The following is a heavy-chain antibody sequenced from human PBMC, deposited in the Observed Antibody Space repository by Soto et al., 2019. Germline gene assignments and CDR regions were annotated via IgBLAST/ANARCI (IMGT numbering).Heavy chain of an antibody. CDR1: GGSISSGGYY. Sequence: SETLSLTCTVSGGSISSGGYYWSWIRQHPGKGLEWIGYIYYSGSTYYNPSLKSRVTISVDTSKNQFSLKLSSLTSEDTAVYYCARVEFGRSWGHYFDSWGQGTLVTVSS. CDR2: IYYSGST. J-gene: IGHJ4*02. D-gene: IGHD3-10*01. V-gene: IGHV4-31*02. CDR3: ARVEFGRSWGHYFDS.